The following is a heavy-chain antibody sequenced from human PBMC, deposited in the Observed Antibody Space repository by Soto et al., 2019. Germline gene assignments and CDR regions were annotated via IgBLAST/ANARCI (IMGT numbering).Heavy chain of an antibody. V-gene: IGHV1-69*13. CDR3: ARSYYGSGGAPNYGMDG. Sequence: GASVKVSCKASGGTFSSYAISWVRQAPGQGLEWMGGIIPIFGTANYAQKFQGRVTITADESTSTAYMELSSLRSEDTAVYYCARSYYGSGGAPNYGMDGWGQGTTVTVSS. J-gene: IGHJ6*02. D-gene: IGHD3-10*01. CDR1: GGTFSSYA. CDR2: IIPIFGTA.